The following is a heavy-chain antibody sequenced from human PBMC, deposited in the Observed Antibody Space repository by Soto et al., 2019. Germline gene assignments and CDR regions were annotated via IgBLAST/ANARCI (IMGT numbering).Heavy chain of an antibody. CDR3: ARIHFGDEPSYYYYGMEV. Sequence: TLSLTCTVSGGSFSSGDYYWSWFRQPPGKGLEWIGYIYYTGSTFNNPSLKSRVSISIDTSKTQFSLKLSSVTAADTAVYYCARIHFGDEPSYYYYGMEVWGQGTKVTVSS. J-gene: IGHJ6*02. CDR1: GGSFSSGDYY. V-gene: IGHV4-30-4*01. CDR2: IYYTGST. D-gene: IGHD4-17*01.